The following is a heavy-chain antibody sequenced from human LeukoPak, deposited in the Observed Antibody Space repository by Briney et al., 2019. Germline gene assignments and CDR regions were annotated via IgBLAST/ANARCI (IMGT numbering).Heavy chain of an antibody. Sequence: VASVKVSCKASGGTFSSYAISWVRQAPGQGLEWMGRIIPILGIANYAQKFQGRVTMTEDTSTDTAYMELSSLRSEDTAVYYCATSYQLLSLSGMDVWGQGTTVTVSS. CDR2: IIPILGIA. CDR1: GGTFSSYA. J-gene: IGHJ6*02. CDR3: ATSYQLLSLSGMDV. D-gene: IGHD2-2*01. V-gene: IGHV1-69*04.